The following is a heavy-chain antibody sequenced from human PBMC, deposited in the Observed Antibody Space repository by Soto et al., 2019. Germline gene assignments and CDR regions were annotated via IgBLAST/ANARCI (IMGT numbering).Heavy chain of an antibody. D-gene: IGHD6-13*01. J-gene: IGHJ6*02. Sequence: PSETLSLTCTVSGGSISSGGYYWSWIRQHPGKGLEWIGYIYYSGSTYYNPSLKSRVTISVDTSKNQFSLKLSSVTAADTAVYYCARDPSSSSHNYYYYYGMDVWGQGTTVT. CDR1: GGSISSGGYY. CDR3: ARDPSSSSHNYYYYYGMDV. CDR2: IYYSGST. V-gene: IGHV4-31*03.